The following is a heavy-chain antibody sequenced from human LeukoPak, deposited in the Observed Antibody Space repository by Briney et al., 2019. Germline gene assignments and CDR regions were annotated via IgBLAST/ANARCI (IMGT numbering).Heavy chain of an antibody. J-gene: IGHJ5*02. CDR1: GYTFTSYD. CDR3: ARMAYGGYVGWFDP. Sequence: ASVKVSCKASGYTFTSYDINWVRQATGQGLEWMGWMNPNSGNTGYAQKFQGRVTMNRKTSISTAYMELSSLRSEDTAVHYCARMAYGGYVGWFDPWGQGTLVTVSS. D-gene: IGHD5-12*01. V-gene: IGHV1-8*01. CDR2: MNPNSGNT.